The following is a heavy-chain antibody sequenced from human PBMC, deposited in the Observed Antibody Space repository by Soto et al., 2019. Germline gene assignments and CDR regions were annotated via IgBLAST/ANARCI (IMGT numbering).Heavy chain of an antibody. Sequence: GGSLRLSCAASGFTFSSYGMHWVRQAPGKGLEWVAVISYDRSNKYYADSVKGRFTISRDNSKNTLYLQMNSLRAEDTAVYYCAKVNNRWLDTAAIDYWGQGTLVTVSS. V-gene: IGHV3-30*18. CDR2: ISYDRSNK. J-gene: IGHJ4*02. CDR3: AKVNNRWLDTAAIDY. D-gene: IGHD6-19*01. CDR1: GFTFSSYG.